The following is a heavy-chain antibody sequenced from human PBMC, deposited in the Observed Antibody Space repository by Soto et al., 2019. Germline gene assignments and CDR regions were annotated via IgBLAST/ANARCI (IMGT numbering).Heavy chain of an antibody. J-gene: IGHJ5*02. CDR2: IYYSGST. Sequence: SETLSLTCTVSGCSISSYYWSWIRQPPGKGLEWIGYIYYSGSTNYNPSLKSRVTISVDTSKNQFSLKLSSVTAADTAVYYCSRQYYYGSGSYSWGWFDPWGQGTLVTVSS. D-gene: IGHD3-10*01. CDR3: SRQYYYGSGSYSWGWFDP. V-gene: IGHV4-59*08. CDR1: GCSISSYY.